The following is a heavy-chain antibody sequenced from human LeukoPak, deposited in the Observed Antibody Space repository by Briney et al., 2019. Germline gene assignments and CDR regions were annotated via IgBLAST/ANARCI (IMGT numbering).Heavy chain of an antibody. J-gene: IGHJ4*02. CDR2: IYYGGSTST. CDR3: ASLAYYGSGY. V-gene: IGHV4-31*03. CDR1: GGSISSGGYY. Sequence: SETLSLTCTVSGGSISSGGYYWSWIRQHPGKGLEWIGYIYYGGSTSTYYNPSLRSRVTISVDTSKNQFSLNLNSVTVADTAVYYCASLAYYGSGYWGQGTLVTVSS. D-gene: IGHD3-10*01.